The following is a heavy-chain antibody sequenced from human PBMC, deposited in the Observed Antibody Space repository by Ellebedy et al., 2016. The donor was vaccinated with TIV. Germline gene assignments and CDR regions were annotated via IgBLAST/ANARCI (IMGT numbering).Heavy chain of an antibody. Sequence: ASVKVSCXASGYTFTSYDIIWVRQATGQGLEWMGWMNPDSGDTDYAQKFQGRVTMTRNTSISTAYMELSSLRSEDSAVYYCARAQFTWIKLWLLGNWGQGTLVTVSS. CDR3: ARAQFTWIKLWLLGN. V-gene: IGHV1-8*01. D-gene: IGHD5-18*01. J-gene: IGHJ4*02. CDR2: MNPDSGDT. CDR1: GYTFTSYD.